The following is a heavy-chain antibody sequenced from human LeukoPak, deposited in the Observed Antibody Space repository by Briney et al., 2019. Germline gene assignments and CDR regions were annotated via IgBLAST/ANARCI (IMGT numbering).Heavy chain of an antibody. CDR3: ARVITGMGY. Sequence: GGSLRLSCAASGFTFSSYSMYWVRQAPGKGLEWVSSISSSGSCIYYADSVKGRFTISRDNARNSLYLQMNSLRAEDTAVYYCARVITGMGYWGQGTLVTVSS. J-gene: IGHJ4*02. CDR1: GFTFSSYS. V-gene: IGHV3-21*01. D-gene: IGHD1-20*01. CDR2: ISSSGSCI.